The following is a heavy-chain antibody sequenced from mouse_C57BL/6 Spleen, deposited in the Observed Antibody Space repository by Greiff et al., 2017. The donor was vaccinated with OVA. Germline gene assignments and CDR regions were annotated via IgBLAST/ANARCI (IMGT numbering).Heavy chain of an antibody. CDR1: GYTFTSYW. J-gene: IGHJ3*01. Sequence: QVQLQQPGAELVKPGASVKLSCKASGYTFTSYWMQWVKQRPGQGLEWIGEIDPSDSYTNYNQQFKGKATLTVDTSSSTAYMQLSSLTSEDSAVYYCAGGLRLEFAYWGQGTLVTVSA. CDR2: IDPSDSYT. CDR3: AGGLRLEFAY. V-gene: IGHV1-50*01. D-gene: IGHD2-4*01.